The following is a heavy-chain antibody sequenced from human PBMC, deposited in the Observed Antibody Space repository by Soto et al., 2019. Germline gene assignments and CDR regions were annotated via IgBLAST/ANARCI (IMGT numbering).Heavy chain of an antibody. V-gene: IGHV3-23*01. J-gene: IGHJ4*02. Sequence: AGGSLRLACAASVFPFRSYVMSWVRQAPGKGLEWVSGISGGGINTFYADSVKGRFTISRDNSKNTLLLQMNSLGAEDTAVYYCAKDSNKYSSSLRGRYFDYWGQGIGVTVSS. CDR2: ISGGGINT. CDR3: AKDSNKYSSSLRGRYFDY. CDR1: VFPFRSYV. D-gene: IGHD4-4*01.